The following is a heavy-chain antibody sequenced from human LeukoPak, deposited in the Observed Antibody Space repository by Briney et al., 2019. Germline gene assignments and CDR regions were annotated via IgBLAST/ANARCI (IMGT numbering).Heavy chain of an antibody. J-gene: IGHJ4*02. Sequence: SETLSLTCTVSGGSISSSSYYWGWIRQPPGKGLEWIGSIYYSGSTYYNPSLKSRVTISVDTSKNQFSLKLSSVTAADTAVYYCARARRYYDSSGYYHYYFDYWGQGTLVTVSS. V-gene: IGHV4-39*07. CDR1: GGSISSSSYY. D-gene: IGHD3-22*01. CDR3: ARARRYYDSSGYYHYYFDY. CDR2: IYYSGST.